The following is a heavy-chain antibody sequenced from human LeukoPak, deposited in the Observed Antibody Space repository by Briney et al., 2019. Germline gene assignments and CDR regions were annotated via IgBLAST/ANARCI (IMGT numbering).Heavy chain of an antibody. D-gene: IGHD2-15*01. CDR3: ARVTYCSGGGCSLDP. J-gene: IGHJ5*02. V-gene: IGHV3-49*04. CDR1: GFSFGDYA. Sequence: GGSLRLSCTASGFSFGDYAMNWVRQAPGKGLEWVGFIRSKSYGGTPEYAASVKGGFTTSRDDSNSIAYLQMNSLKTEDTAVYYCARVTYCSGGGCSLDPWGQGTLVTVSS. CDR2: IRSKSYGGTP.